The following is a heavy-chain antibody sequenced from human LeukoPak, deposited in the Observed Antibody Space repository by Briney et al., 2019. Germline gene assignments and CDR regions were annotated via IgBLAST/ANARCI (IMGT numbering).Heavy chain of an antibody. D-gene: IGHD3-10*01. J-gene: IGHJ4*02. V-gene: IGHV4-34*01. Sequence: SETLSLTCAVYGGSFSGYYWSWIRQPPGKGLEWIGEINHSGSTNYNPSLKSRVTISVDTSKNQFSLKLGSVTAADTAVYYCARIRRFGELFDNFDYWGQGTLVTVSS. CDR2: INHSGST. CDR1: GGSFSGYY. CDR3: ARIRRFGELFDNFDY.